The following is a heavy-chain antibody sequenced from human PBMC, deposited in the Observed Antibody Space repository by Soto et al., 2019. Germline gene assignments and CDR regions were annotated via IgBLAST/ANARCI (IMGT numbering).Heavy chain of an antibody. Sequence: PGGSLRLSCAASGFTFSTTGMNWVRQAPGRGLEWVSTISSGSEYIFYADSLKGRLTISRDNSRNTLFLQMNSLRAEDTAVYYCARDYYKYYDSSGYYRSPAYWGQGT. D-gene: IGHD3-22*01. V-gene: IGHV3-21*01. CDR3: ARDYYKYYDSSGYYRSPAY. CDR1: GFTFSTTG. CDR2: ISSGSEYI. J-gene: IGHJ4*02.